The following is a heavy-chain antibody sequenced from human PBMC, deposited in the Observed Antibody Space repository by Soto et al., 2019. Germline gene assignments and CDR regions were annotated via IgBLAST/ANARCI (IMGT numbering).Heavy chain of an antibody. CDR3: ARQAYYDILTGYFRIGDYYYYGMDV. CDR1: GGSISSSSYY. D-gene: IGHD3-9*01. V-gene: IGHV4-39*01. CDR2: IYYSGST. J-gene: IGHJ6*02. Sequence: PSETLSLTCTVSGGSISSSSYYWGWIRQPPGKGLEWIGSIYYSGSTYYNPSLKSRVTISVDTSKNQFSLKLSSVTAADTAVYYCARQAYYDILTGYFRIGDYYYYGMDVWGQGTTVTVSS.